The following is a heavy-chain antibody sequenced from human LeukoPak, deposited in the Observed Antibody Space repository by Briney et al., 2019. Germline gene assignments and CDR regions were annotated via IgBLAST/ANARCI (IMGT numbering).Heavy chain of an antibody. CDR3: AGGDRNGWYFDY. CDR2: INWNGAST. V-gene: IGHV3-20*04. J-gene: IGHJ4*02. CDR1: GFRFDDQG. Sequence: PGGSLRLSCAASGFRFDDQGISWVRQVPGKGLEWVSGINWNGASTGYGDSVKGRFTISRDNAKNSLYLQMNSLRAEDTALYYCAGGDRNGWYFDYWGQGILVTVSS. D-gene: IGHD6-19*01.